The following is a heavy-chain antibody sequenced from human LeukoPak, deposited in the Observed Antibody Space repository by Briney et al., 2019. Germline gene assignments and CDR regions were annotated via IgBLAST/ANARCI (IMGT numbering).Heavy chain of an antibody. D-gene: IGHD3-22*01. CDR3: AGDDHDLRSGYYLNWFDP. V-gene: IGHV1-18*01. CDR2: ISAYNGNT. J-gene: IGHJ5*02. Sequence: ASVKVSCKASGYTFTSYGISWVRQAPGQGLEWMGWISAYNGNTNYAQKLQGRVTMTTDTSTSTAYMELRSLRSDDTAVYYCAGDDHDLRSGYYLNWFDPWGQGILVTVSS. CDR1: GYTFTSYG.